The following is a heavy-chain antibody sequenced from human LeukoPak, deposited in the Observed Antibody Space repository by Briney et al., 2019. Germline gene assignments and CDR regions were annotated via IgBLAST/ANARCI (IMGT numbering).Heavy chain of an antibody. J-gene: IGHJ4*02. D-gene: IGHD5-18*01. CDR2: INHSGST. V-gene: IGHV4-34*01. Sequence: PSETLSLTCAVYGGSFSGYYWSWIRQPPGKGLEWIGEINHSGSTNYNPSLKSRVTISVDTSKNQFSLKLSSVTAADTAVYYCARATEGYPFDYWGPGILVTVSS. CDR1: GGSFSGYY. CDR3: ARATEGYPFDY.